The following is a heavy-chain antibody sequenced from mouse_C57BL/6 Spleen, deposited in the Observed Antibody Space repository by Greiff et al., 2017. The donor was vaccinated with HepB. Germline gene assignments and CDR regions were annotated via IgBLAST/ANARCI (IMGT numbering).Heavy chain of an antibody. CDR1: GYTFTSYG. D-gene: IGHD1-1*01. J-gene: IGHJ1*03. Sequence: VQLQQSGAELARPGASVKLSCKASGYTFTSYGISWVKQSTGQGLEWIGEIYPRSGNTYYNEKFKGKATLTADKSSSTAYMELRSLTSADSAVYFCARPPLSGSSPYFDVWGTGTTVTVSS. CDR2: IYPRSGNT. V-gene: IGHV1-81*01. CDR3: ARPPLSGSSPYFDV.